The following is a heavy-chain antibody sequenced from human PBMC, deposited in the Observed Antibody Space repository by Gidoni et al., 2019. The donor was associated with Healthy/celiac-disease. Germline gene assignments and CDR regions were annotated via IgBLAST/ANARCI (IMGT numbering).Heavy chain of an antibody. CDR3: ARGPLLRFLEWPSSRYYYGMDV. D-gene: IGHD3-3*01. J-gene: IGHJ6*02. V-gene: IGHV4-34*01. CDR2: INHSGST. CDR1: GGSFSGYY. Sequence: QVQLQQWGAGLLKPSETLSLTCAVYGGSFSGYYWSWIRQPPGKGLEWIGEINHSGSTNYNPCLKSRVTISVDTSKNQFSLKLSSVTAADTAVYYCARGPLLRFLEWPSSRYYYGMDVWGQGTTVTVSS.